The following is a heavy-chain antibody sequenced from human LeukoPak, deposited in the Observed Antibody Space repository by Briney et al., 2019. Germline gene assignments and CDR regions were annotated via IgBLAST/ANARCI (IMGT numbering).Heavy chain of an antibody. CDR3: ARDWEGAPHID. CDR1: GYRFTGYY. CDR2: VNPDNGVT. J-gene: IGHJ4*02. D-gene: IGHD1-26*01. Sequence: ASVKVSCKTSGYRFTGYYVNWVRQAPGQGLDWMGWVNPDNGVTHFPQKFQGRVTMTRDTSISTAYMELSRLRSDDTAVYYCARDWEGAPHIDWGQGTLVTVSS. V-gene: IGHV1-2*02.